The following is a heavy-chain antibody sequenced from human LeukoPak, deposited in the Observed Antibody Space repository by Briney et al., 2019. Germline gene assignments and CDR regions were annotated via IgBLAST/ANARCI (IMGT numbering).Heavy chain of an antibody. D-gene: IGHD1-1*01. CDR3: TRVRNSNNWWGAFDI. J-gene: IGHJ3*02. Sequence: GASVKVSCKAFGYTFDTSSITWVRQAPGQRLEWMGWISPQSGNTQYAQGVQGRVTMTTDTSRSTAYMELRSLRPDDTAVYYCTRVRNSNNWWGAFDIWGRGTMVTVSS. V-gene: IGHV1-18*01. CDR1: GYTFDTSS. CDR2: ISPQSGNT.